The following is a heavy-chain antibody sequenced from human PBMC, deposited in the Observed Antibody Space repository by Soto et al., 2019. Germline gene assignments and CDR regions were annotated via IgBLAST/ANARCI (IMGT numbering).Heavy chain of an antibody. CDR2: IRGGGDAA. V-gene: IGHV3-23*01. CDR3: ARKVPGSTSRPDYWYFDL. D-gene: IGHD3-10*01. J-gene: IGHJ2*01. Sequence: EVQLLESGGGLVQPGGSLRLSCAGSGFTFINFAMNWVRQAPGKGLEWGSTIRGGGDAAFFADSVRGRFTISRDNSKDTVTLQMNSLGVDDTAVYYCARKVPGSTSRPDYWYFDLWGRGTLVTVSS. CDR1: GFTFINFA.